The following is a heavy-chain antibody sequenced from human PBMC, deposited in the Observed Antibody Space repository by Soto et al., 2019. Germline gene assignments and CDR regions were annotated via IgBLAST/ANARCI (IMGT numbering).Heavy chain of an antibody. Sequence: EVQLVESGGDLVQPGGSLRLSCAASGFSVSSKYMSWVRQAPGKGLECVALIQRGGTTYYAGSVKGRFTISRDYSANTLFLKMNSLIGEATDVYYCTRDDVHLSGDRYYGVPMAVWGKGTTVTVSA. V-gene: IGHV3-66*01. J-gene: IGHJ6*04. CDR2: IQRGGTT. CDR1: GFSVSSKY. CDR3: TRDDVHLSGDRYYGVPMAV. D-gene: IGHD5-12*01.